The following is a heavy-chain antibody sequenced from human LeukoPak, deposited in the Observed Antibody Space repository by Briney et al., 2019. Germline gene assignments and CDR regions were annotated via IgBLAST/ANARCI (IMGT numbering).Heavy chain of an antibody. CDR3: AVAPGDY. Sequence: GSVRVSCKASGYTFTGYYMHWVRPAPGQGLEWMGWINPNTGDTHYAQKFQGRVTLTRDTSITTVYMELSRLTSDDTAIFYCAVAPGDYWGQGTLVTVSS. CDR1: GYTFTGYY. V-gene: IGHV1-2*02. CDR2: INPNTGDT. J-gene: IGHJ4*02. D-gene: IGHD2-21*01.